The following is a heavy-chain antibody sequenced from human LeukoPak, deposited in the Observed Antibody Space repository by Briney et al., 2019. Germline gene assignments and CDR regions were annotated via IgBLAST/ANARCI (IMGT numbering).Heavy chain of an antibody. CDR3: AKDRYGDYEAPFRYYMDA. D-gene: IGHD5-12*01. J-gene: IGHJ6*03. V-gene: IGHV1-2*02. CDR1: GSTFSGFY. CDR2: INPNSGVT. Sequence: GASVKVSCKASGSTFSGFYIHWVRQAPGQGLEWMGWINPNSGVTNYEQKLQGRVTITRDTSIDTAYMQLSRLRSDDTAVYYCAKDRYGDYEAPFRYYMDAWGRGTTVTVSS.